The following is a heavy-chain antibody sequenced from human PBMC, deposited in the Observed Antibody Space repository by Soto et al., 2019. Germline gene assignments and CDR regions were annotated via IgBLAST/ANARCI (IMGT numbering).Heavy chain of an antibody. V-gene: IGHV1-18*01. CDR3: ARDSVYYDSSGWPNWFDP. D-gene: IGHD3-22*01. CDR1: GYTFTSYG. Sequence: ASVKVSCKASGYTFTSYGISWVRQAPGQGLEWMGWISAYNGNTNYAQKLQGRVTVTTDTSTSTAYMELRSLRSDDTAVYYCARDSVYYDSSGWPNWFDPWGQGTLVTVSS. CDR2: ISAYNGNT. J-gene: IGHJ5*02.